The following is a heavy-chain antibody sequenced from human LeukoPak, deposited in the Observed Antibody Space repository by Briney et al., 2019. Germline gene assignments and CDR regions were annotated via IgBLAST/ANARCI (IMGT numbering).Heavy chain of an antibody. CDR3: VRGEMFFDTTLI. J-gene: IGHJ4*02. D-gene: IGHD3-10*02. CDR2: ISTGSRYV. Sequence: PGGSLRLSCSVSGISFKDAVMTWVPHGPGKGLEWLASISTGSRYVYLADSVKGRFTISRDDGKKSLFLQMTDLRFDDTAVYMCVRGEMFFDTTLIWGQGTRVTVSS. V-gene: IGHV3-21*01. CDR1: GISFKDAV.